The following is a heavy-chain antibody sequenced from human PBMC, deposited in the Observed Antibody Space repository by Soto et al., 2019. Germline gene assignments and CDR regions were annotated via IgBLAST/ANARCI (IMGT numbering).Heavy chain of an antibody. CDR1: GYTFTSYA. CDR2: INTANGST. D-gene: IGHD1-26*01. Sequence: ASVKVSCKASGYTFTSYAIHWVRQAPGQRLEWMGWINTANGSTAYSQKFQGRVTVTRDTSASTAYMDLSSLRSEDTAVYYCARGGVVGASTFAFDIWGQGTGVTVSS. CDR3: ARGGVVGASTFAFDI. V-gene: IGHV1-3*04. J-gene: IGHJ3*02.